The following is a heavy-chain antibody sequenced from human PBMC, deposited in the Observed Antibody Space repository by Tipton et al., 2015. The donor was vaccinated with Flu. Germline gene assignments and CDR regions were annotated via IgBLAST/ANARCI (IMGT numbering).Heavy chain of an antibody. D-gene: IGHD3-10*01. J-gene: IGHJ3*02. CDR3: ARVALRSDYYGSGAIPRYFAFDI. CDR2: IYYSGST. V-gene: IGHV4-59*01. Sequence: TLSLTCTVAGGSISSYYWSWIRQPPGKGLEWIGYIYYSGSTNHHPSLKIRVTISVDTSKNQFSLKLSSVTAADTAVYYCARVALRSDYYGSGAIPRYFAFDIWGQGTMVTVSS. CDR1: GGSISSYY.